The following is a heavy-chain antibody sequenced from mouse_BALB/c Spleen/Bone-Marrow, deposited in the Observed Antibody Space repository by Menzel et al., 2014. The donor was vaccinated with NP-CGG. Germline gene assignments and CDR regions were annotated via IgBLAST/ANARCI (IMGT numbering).Heavy chain of an antibody. Sequence: EVMLVESGGGLVKPGGSLKLSCAASGFTFSSYAMSWVRQTPEKRLEWVATISSGGSYTYYPDSVKGRFTISRDNAKNTLYLQMSSLRSEDTAMYYCARQREVRPYYYAMGDWGQGTSVPVSS. CDR1: GFTFSSYA. CDR3: ARQREVRPYYYAMGD. D-gene: IGHD2-14*01. V-gene: IGHV5-9-1*01. CDR2: ISSGGSYT. J-gene: IGHJ4*01.